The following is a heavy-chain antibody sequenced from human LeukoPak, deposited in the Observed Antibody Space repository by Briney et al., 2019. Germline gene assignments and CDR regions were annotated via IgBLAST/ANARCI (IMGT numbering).Heavy chain of an antibody. CDR2: IWHSGST. V-gene: IGHV4-4*02. Sequence: SETLSLTCTVSGDSINRGYWWSWVRQAPGKGLEWIGQIWHSGSTNYNPSLTTRVTISIDKSKNHFSLKLTSATAADTAVYYCAGDRATSYFDYWGQGALVTISS. CDR3: AGDRATSYFDY. CDR1: GDSINRGYW. D-gene: IGHD1-26*01. J-gene: IGHJ4*02.